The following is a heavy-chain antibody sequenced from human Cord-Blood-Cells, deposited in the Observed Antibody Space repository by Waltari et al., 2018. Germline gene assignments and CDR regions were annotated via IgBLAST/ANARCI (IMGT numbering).Heavy chain of an antibody. J-gene: IGHJ4*02. CDR3: AAGGSSWYYFDY. Sequence: EVQLLESGGGLVQPGGSLRLSCAASGFTFSSYAMSWVRQAPGKGLEWVSAISGSGGSTYYADSVKGRFTISRDNSKNTLYLQMNSLRAEDTAVYYCAAGGSSWYYFDYWGQGTLVTVSS. V-gene: IGHV3-23*01. D-gene: IGHD6-13*01. CDR1: GFTFSSYA. CDR2: ISGSGGST.